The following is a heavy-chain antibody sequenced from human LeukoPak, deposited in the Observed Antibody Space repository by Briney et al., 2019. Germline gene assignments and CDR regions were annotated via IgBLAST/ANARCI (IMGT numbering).Heavy chain of an antibody. Sequence: GGSLRLSCAASGFIFSTYSMSWVRQAPGKGLEWVSAISGSGGSTYYADSVKGRFTISRDNSKNTLYLQMNSLRAEDTAVYYCAKSPPYSYGWGYFQHWGQGTLVTVSS. CDR2: ISGSGGST. CDR3: AKSPPYSYGWGYFQH. CDR1: GFIFSTYS. V-gene: IGHV3-23*01. J-gene: IGHJ1*01. D-gene: IGHD5-18*01.